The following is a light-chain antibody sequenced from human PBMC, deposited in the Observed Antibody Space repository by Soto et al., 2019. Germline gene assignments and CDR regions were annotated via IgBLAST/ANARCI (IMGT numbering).Light chain of an antibody. CDR1: QSVSSN. J-gene: IGKJ4*01. V-gene: IGKV3-15*01. CDR2: GAS. Sequence: DIVMTQSPATLSVSPGERATLSCRASQSVSSNLAWYQQKPGQAPRLLIYGASTRATGIPARFSGSGSGTEFTLTISSLQSEDFAVYYCQQYNTWPLFGGGTKVDIK. CDR3: QQYNTWPL.